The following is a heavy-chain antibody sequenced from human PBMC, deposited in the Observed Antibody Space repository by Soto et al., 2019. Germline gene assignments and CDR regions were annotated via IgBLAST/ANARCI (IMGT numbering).Heavy chain of an antibody. CDR2: ISVYTGNT. CDR3: ARDRCTTDKCFTHHFDV. V-gene: IGHV1-18*04. CDR1: GYTFTSYG. D-gene: IGHD3-16*02. J-gene: IGHJ6*02. Sequence: QVQLVQSGGEVTKPGASVKVSCKSSGYTFTSYGVSWVRQAPGQGLEWLGWISVYTGNTKQAQKYQDRVSLTTAASTTTASLELRNSRSDETAVYYCARDRCTTDKCFTHHFDVWGQGTTVTVAS.